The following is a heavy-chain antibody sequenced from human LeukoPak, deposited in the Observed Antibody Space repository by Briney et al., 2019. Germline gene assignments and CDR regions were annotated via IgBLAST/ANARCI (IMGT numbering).Heavy chain of an antibody. CDR1: GFTFSDHY. V-gene: IGHV3-72*01. D-gene: IGHD2-15*01. CDR2: SRDKGNSYTT. CDR3: AKLPVVVVAATMFDY. J-gene: IGHJ4*02. Sequence: PGGSLRLSCAASGFTFSDHYINWVRQAPGKGLKWVGRSRDKGNSYTTAYAASVRGRFTISRDDSKNSLYLQMNSLKIEDTAVYYCAKLPVVVVAATMFDYWGQGTLVTVSS.